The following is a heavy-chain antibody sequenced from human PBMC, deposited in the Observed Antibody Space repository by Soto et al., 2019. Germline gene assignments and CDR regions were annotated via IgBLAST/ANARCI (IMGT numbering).Heavy chain of an antibody. CDR1: GFTFSSYG. CDR2: ISYDGSNK. Sequence: PGGSLRLSCAASGFTFSSYGMHWVRQAPGKGLEWVAVISYDGSNKYYADSVKGRFTISRDNSKNTLYLQMNSLRAEDTAVYYCAKDSRVLAAAGTGFDYWGQGTLVTVSS. J-gene: IGHJ4*02. D-gene: IGHD6-13*01. CDR3: AKDSRVLAAAGTGFDY. V-gene: IGHV3-30*18.